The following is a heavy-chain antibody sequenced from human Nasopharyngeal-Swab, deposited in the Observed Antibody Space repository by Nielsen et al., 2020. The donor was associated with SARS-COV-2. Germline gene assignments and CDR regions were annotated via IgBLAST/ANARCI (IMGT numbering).Heavy chain of an antibody. V-gene: IGHV3-64D*06. Sequence: GSLRLSCSASGFTFSSYAMHWVRQAPGKGLEYVSAISSNGGSTYYADSVKGRFTISRDNSKNTLYLQMSSLRAEDTAVYYCVRGGSSLWWFDPWGQGTLVTVSS. D-gene: IGHD3-10*01. CDR2: ISSNGGST. J-gene: IGHJ5*02. CDR1: GFTFSSYA. CDR3: VRGGSSLWWFDP.